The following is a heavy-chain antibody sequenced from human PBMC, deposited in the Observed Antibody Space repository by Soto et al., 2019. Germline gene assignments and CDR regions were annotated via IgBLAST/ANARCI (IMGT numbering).Heavy chain of an antibody. V-gene: IGHV4-39*01. J-gene: IGHJ5*02. D-gene: IGHD2-2*01. Sequence: SETLSVTCTVSGGSISSSGCYWGWIRQPPGKGLEWIGSIYYSGSTYYNPSLKSRVTISVDTSKNQFSRKLSSVTAADTAVYYCARGLGYCSSTSCRNWLDPWGQGTLVTVSS. CDR2: IYYSGST. CDR3: ARGLGYCSSTSCRNWLDP. CDR1: GGSISSSGCY.